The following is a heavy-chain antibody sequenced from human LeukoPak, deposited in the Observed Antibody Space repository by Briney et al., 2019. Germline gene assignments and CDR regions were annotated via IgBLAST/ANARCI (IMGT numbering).Heavy chain of an antibody. CDR2: IYYSGST. CDR3: ARDKGGPFDY. Sequence: SETLSLTCTVSGGSISSYYWSWIRQPPGKGLEWIGYIYYSGSTNYNPPLKSRVTISVDTSKNQFSLKLSSVTAADTAVYYCARDKGGPFDYWGQGTLVTVSS. CDR1: GGSISSYY. J-gene: IGHJ4*02. V-gene: IGHV4-59*01. D-gene: IGHD3-16*01.